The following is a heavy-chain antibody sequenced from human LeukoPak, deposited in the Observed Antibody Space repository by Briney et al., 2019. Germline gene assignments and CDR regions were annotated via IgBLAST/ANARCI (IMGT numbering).Heavy chain of an antibody. V-gene: IGHV3-9*01. Sequence: PGGSLRLSCAASGFTFDDYAMHWVRQAPGKGLEWVSGISWNSGSIGYADSVKGRFTTSRDNAKNSLYLQMNSLRAEDTALYYCAKGLSSSWYVALGYFDYWGQGTLVTVSS. CDR3: AKGLSSSWYVALGYFDY. CDR1: GFTFDDYA. D-gene: IGHD6-13*01. CDR2: ISWNSGSI. J-gene: IGHJ4*02.